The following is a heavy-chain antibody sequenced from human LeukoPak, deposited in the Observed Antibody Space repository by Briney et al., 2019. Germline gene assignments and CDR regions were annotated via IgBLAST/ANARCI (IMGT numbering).Heavy chain of an antibody. CDR2: ITSSSSSI. D-gene: IGHD1-1*01. CDR3: ANTKQFEY. V-gene: IGHV3-21*01. J-gene: IGHJ4*02. Sequence: GGSLRLSCAASGFTFSSYNMNWVRQAPGKGLEWVSSITSSSSSIYYADSVKGRFTISRDNAKNSLYLQMNSLRAEDTAVYYCANTKQFEYWGQGTLGTVSS. CDR1: GFTFSSYN.